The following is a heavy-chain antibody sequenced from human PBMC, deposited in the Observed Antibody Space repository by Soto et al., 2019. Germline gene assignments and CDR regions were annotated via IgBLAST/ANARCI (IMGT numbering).Heavy chain of an antibody. Sequence: QVQLVESGGGVVQPGRSLRLSCAASGFTFSNFGMHWVRRAPGKGLEWVAFISYYGGDEFYADSVKGRVTISRDNSKNTLYLQMNGLRTEETAVYFCAKVYGDYNDDYYPMDVWGKGTTVTVSS. D-gene: IGHD4-17*01. CDR1: GFTFSNFG. V-gene: IGHV3-30*18. CDR2: ISYYGGDE. J-gene: IGHJ6*03. CDR3: AKVYGDYNDDYYPMDV.